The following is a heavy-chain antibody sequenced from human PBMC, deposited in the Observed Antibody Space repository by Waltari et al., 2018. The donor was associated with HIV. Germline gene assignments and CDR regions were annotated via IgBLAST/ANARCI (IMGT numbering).Heavy chain of an antibody. D-gene: IGHD6-6*01. V-gene: IGHV3-9*01. Sequence: EVQLVESGGGLVQPGRSLRLSCTASGFKFDDYAMHWVRQSPGKGLGWVSGFSWSSGRIGYADSVKGRFTISRDKARNSLYLDMNILRPEDTAVYYCVKDRGIAVRPPYYFGLDVWGQGTTVTVSS. J-gene: IGHJ6*02. CDR1: GFKFDDYA. CDR2: FSWSSGRI. CDR3: VKDRGIAVRPPYYFGLDV.